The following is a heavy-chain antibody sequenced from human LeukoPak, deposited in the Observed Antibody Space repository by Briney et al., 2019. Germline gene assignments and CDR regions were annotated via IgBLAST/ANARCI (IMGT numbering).Heavy chain of an antibody. V-gene: IGHV1-2*02. J-gene: IGHJ4*02. CDR2: INPNSGGT. CDR1: GYTFTGYY. Sequence: ASVKVSCKASGYTFTGYYMHWVRQAPGQGPEWMGWINPNSGGTNYAQKFQGRVTMTRDTSISTAYMELSRLRSDDTAVYYCARTQECGGDCYIDYYDSYTLDYWGQGTLVTVSS. D-gene: IGHD2-21*01. CDR3: ARTQECGGDCYIDYYDSYTLDY.